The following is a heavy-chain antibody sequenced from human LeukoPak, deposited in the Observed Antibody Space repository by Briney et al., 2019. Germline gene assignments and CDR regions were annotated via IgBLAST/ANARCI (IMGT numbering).Heavy chain of an antibody. CDR1: GGTFSSYA. Sequence: GASVKVFCKASGGTFSSYAISWVRQAPGQGLEWMGGIIPIFGTANYAQKFQGRVTITADESTSTAYMELSSLRSEDTAVYYCASESPAAIPPRSDYWGQGTLVTVSS. J-gene: IGHJ4*02. D-gene: IGHD2-2*02. V-gene: IGHV1-69*13. CDR3: ASESPAAIPPRSDY. CDR2: IIPIFGTA.